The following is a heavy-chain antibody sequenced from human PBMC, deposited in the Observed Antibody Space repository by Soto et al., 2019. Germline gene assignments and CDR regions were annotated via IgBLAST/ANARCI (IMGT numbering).Heavy chain of an antibody. J-gene: IGHJ4*02. CDR1: GFTFSNAW. Sequence: PGGSLRLSCAASGFTFSNAWMNWVRQAPGKGLEWVGRIKSKTDGGTTDYAAPVKGRFTISRDDSKNTLYLQMNSLKTEDTAVYYCTTADDYYDSSGYQAYVVYWGQGTLVTVSS. CDR2: IKSKTDGGTT. CDR3: TTADDYYDSSGYQAYVVY. V-gene: IGHV3-15*07. D-gene: IGHD3-22*01.